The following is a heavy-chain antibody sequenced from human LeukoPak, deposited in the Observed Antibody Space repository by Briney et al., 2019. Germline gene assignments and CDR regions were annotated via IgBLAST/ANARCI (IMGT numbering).Heavy chain of an antibody. CDR3: ARDSILGAPYTDY. CDR1: GYIFTTYG. CDR2: ISDHNGNP. Sequence: ASVKVSCRASGYIFTTYGISWVRQAPGQGLEWLGWISDHNGNPDYAEKFQGRVTLTTDPSTSTAYMELTSLRSDGTAVYYCARDSILGAPYTDYWGQGTLVTVSS. V-gene: IGHV1-18*01. J-gene: IGHJ4*02. D-gene: IGHD2-21*01.